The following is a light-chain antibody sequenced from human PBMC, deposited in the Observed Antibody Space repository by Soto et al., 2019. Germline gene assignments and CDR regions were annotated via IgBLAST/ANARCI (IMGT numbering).Light chain of an antibody. Sequence: QSVLSQPASVSGSPGQSITISCTGTSSDVGGYNYVSWYQHHPGKAPKLMIYDVSTRPSGVSNHFSGSKSGNTASLTISGLQAEDEADYYCSSYTSSNTEVFGTGTKVTVL. CDR2: DVS. V-gene: IGLV2-14*03. CDR1: SSDVGGYNY. J-gene: IGLJ1*01. CDR3: SSYTSSNTEV.